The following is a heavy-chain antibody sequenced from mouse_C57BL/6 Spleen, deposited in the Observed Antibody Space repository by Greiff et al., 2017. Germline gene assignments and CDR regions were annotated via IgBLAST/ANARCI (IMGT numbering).Heavy chain of an antibody. Sequence: VHVKQSGPELVKPGASVKMSCKASGYTFTDYNMHWVKQSHGKSLEWIGYINPNNGGTSYNQKFKGKATLTVNKSSSTAYMELRSLTSEDSAVYYCARDDYWYFDVWGTGTTVTVSS. J-gene: IGHJ1*03. V-gene: IGHV1-22*01. CDR2: INPNNGGT. D-gene: IGHD2-3*01. CDR1: GYTFTDYN. CDR3: ARDDYWYFDV.